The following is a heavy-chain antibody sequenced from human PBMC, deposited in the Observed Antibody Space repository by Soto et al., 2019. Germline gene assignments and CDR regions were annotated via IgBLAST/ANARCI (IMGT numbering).Heavy chain of an antibody. Sequence: SETLSLTCSVSGGSITTSSYNWDWIRQPPGKGLEWIGTIYYDGSTSYNPSLRSQVTISVDTSKNHFALKVNSVTAADTAVYYCARFYGNAFDVWGRGTVVT. V-gene: IGHV4-39*02. CDR3: ARFYGNAFDV. D-gene: IGHD3-10*01. J-gene: IGHJ3*01. CDR1: GGSITTSSYN. CDR2: IYYDGST.